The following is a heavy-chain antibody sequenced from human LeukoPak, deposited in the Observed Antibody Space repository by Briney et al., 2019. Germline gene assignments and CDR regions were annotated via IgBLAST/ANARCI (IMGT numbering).Heavy chain of an antibody. Sequence: GGSLRLSCAASGFTFSRYAMSWVRQAPGKGLEWVSAISGSGGSTYYADSVKGRFTISRDNSKNTLYLQMNSLRAEDTAVYYCAKCPLNPYCSSTSCYCYVDYWGQGTLVTVSS. CDR3: AKCPLNPYCSSTSCYCYVDY. CDR2: ISGSGGST. J-gene: IGHJ4*02. V-gene: IGHV3-23*01. CDR1: GFTFSRYA. D-gene: IGHD2-2*01.